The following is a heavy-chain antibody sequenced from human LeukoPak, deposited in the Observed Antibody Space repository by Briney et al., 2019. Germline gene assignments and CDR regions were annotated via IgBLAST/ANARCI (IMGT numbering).Heavy chain of an antibody. CDR1: GGSISSYY. CDR2: IYYSGST. J-gene: IGHJ5*02. D-gene: IGHD3-22*01. V-gene: IGHV4-59*06. CDR3: ARVLATIGNYYDSSGYYYLDP. Sequence: SETLSLTCTVSGGSISSYYWSWIRQPPGKGLEWIGYIYYSGSTYYNPSLKSRVTISVDTSKNQFSLKLSSVTAADTAVYYCARVLATIGNYYDSSGYYYLDPWGQGTLVTVSS.